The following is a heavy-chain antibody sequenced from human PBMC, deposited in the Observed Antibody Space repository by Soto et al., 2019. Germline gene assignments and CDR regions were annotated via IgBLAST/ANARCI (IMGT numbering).Heavy chain of an antibody. J-gene: IGHJ6*02. CDR3: AKDHISGVRGVITYYYGMDV. CDR1: GFTFSSYG. Sequence: QVQLVESGGGVVQPGRSLRLSCAASGFTFSSYGMHWVRQAPGKGLEWVAVISYDGSNKYYADSVKGRFTISRDNSKNPLYLQMNSMRAEDTAVYYCAKDHISGVRGVITYYYGMDVWGQGTTVTVSS. V-gene: IGHV3-30*18. CDR2: ISYDGSNK. D-gene: IGHD3-10*01.